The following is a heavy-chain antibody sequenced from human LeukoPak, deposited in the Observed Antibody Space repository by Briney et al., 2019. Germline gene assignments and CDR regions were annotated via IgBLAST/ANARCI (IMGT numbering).Heavy chain of an antibody. D-gene: IGHD6-13*01. Sequence: GGSLRLSCTASGFTFDDYAMHWVRQAPAKGLEWVSLISGDGGTTDYADSVKGRFTISRDNRRNSLYLHMNSLRTEDTALYYCAKVYVGSWYAYDHWGQGTLVTVSS. CDR2: ISGDGGTT. CDR3: AKVYVGSWYAYDH. CDR1: GFTFDDYA. V-gene: IGHV3-43*02. J-gene: IGHJ4*02.